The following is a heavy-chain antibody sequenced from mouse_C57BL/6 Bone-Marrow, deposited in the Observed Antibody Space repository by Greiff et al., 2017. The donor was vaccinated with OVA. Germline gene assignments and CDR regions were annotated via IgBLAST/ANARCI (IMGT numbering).Heavy chain of an antibody. CDR2: ISSGGSYT. D-gene: IGHD3-2*02. J-gene: IGHJ3*01. Sequence: DVMLVESGGDLVKPGGSLKLSCAASGFTFSSYGMSWVRQTPDKRLEWVATISSGGSYTYYPDSVKGRFTISRDNAKNTLYLQMSSLKAEDTAMYYCAKKDSAGPFAYWGQGTLVTVAA. CDR1: GFTFSSYG. CDR3: AKKDSAGPFAY. V-gene: IGHV5-6*02.